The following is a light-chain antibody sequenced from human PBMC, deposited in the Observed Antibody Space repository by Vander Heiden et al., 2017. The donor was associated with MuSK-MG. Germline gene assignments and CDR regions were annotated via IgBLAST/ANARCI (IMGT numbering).Light chain of an antibody. Sequence: DIQLTPSPSSLSASIGDRVTITCRASQGIGNYLAWYQQKAGRVPKLLIYGASTLQSGVPSRFSGSGSGTDFTLTISSLQPEDVATYYCQKYNSAPPEAFGQGTKVEIK. V-gene: IGKV1-27*01. CDR1: QGIGNY. CDR3: QKYNSAPPEA. CDR2: GAS. J-gene: IGKJ1*01.